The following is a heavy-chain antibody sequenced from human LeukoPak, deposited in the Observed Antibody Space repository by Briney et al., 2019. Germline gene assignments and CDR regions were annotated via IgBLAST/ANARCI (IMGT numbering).Heavy chain of an antibody. CDR1: GFTFSSYS. D-gene: IGHD1-20*01. J-gene: IGHJ6*03. CDR3: ASNNWNGPMDV. Sequence: PGGSLRLSCAASGFTFSSYSMNWVRRAPGKGLKWVSSISSSSSYIYYADSVKGRFTISRDNAKNSLYLQMNSLRAEDTAVYYCASNNWNGPMDVWGKGTTVTVSS. V-gene: IGHV3-21*01. CDR2: ISSSSSYI.